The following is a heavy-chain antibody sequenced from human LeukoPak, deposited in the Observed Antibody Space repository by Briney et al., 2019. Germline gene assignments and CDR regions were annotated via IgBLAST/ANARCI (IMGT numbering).Heavy chain of an antibody. D-gene: IGHD3-10*01. J-gene: IGHJ6*03. CDR3: ARDMVTMVRGVIYYYYMDV. V-gene: IGHV4-4*07. CDR1: GGSISSYY. CDR2: IYTSGST. Sequence: SETLSLTCTVSGGSISSYYWSWIRQPAGKGLEWIGRIYTSGSTNYNPSLKSRVTMSVDTSKNQFSLKLSSVTAADTAVYYCARDMVTMVRGVIYYYYMDVWGKGTTVTISS.